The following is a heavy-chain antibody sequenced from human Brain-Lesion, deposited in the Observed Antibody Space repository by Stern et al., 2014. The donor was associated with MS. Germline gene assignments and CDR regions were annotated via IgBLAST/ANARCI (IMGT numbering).Heavy chain of an antibody. CDR2: IYYTGSA. V-gene: IGHV4-31*03. CDR1: GGSLNSGGYY. D-gene: IGHD3-22*01. J-gene: IGHJ4*02. CDR3: ARGARYSDSSGYYFYFDY. Sequence: QVQLVESGPGLVKPSQTLPLTCTVSGGSLNSGGYYWSWIRQSPGKGLEWIGYIYYTGSAYYDPSLKSRLSMSIDTSKNQFSLNLNSVTAADAAVYYCARGARYSDSSGYYFYFDYWGQGTLVTVSS.